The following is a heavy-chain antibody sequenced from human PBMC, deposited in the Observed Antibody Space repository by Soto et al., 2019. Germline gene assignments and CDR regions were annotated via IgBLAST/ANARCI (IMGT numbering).Heavy chain of an antibody. D-gene: IGHD6-13*01. J-gene: IGHJ4*02. CDR3: ARDRQSTPWYAADY. CDR1: GFTFSSYS. V-gene: IGHV3-21*01. CDR2: ISGSGGYI. Sequence: GGSLRLCCEVSGFTFSSYSMNWVRQAPGKGLEWVSSISGSGGYIYYADSVKGRFTISRDNAKNSPYLQMTSLRDEDTALYYCARDRQSTPWYAADYWGQGSLVTVSS.